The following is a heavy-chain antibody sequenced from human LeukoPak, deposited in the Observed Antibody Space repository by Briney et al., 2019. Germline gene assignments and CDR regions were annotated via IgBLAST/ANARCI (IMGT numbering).Heavy chain of an antibody. Sequence: ASVKVSCKASGYRFTDFGISWVRQAPGQGLEWMGSISAYNGNTNYAQKLQGRVTMTTDTSTSTAYMELRSLRSDDTAVYYCARGGVSNSWYRTPDYWGQGTLVTVSS. CDR3: ARGGVSNSWYRTPDY. CDR2: ISAYNGNT. J-gene: IGHJ4*02. V-gene: IGHV1-18*01. CDR1: GYRFTDFG. D-gene: IGHD6-13*01.